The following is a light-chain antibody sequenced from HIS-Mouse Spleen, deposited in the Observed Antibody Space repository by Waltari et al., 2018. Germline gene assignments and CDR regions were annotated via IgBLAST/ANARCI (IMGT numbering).Light chain of an antibody. CDR3: SSYTSSSFNVV. CDR1: SSDVGCYNY. V-gene: IGLV2-14*03. J-gene: IGLJ2*01. Sequence: QSALTQPASVSGSPGQSITIPCTGPSSDVGCYNYVSWYQQHTGKAPKLMIYYVSNRPSGVSNRFSGSKSGNTASLTISGLQAEDEADYYCSSYTSSSFNVVFGGGTKLTVL. CDR2: YVS.